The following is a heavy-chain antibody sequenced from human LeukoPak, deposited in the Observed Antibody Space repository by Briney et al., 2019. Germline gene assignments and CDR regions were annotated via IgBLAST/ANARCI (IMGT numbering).Heavy chain of an antibody. J-gene: IGHJ3*02. CDR3: ARDTGSSGPDAFDI. Sequence: GGSLRLSCAASGFTFSSYSMNWVRQAPGKGLEWVLSISSSSSYIYYADSVKGRFTISRDNAKNSLYLQMNSLRAEDTAVYYCARDTGSSGPDAFDIWGQGTMVTVSS. CDR1: GFTFSSYS. CDR2: ISSSSSYI. V-gene: IGHV3-21*01. D-gene: IGHD6-19*01.